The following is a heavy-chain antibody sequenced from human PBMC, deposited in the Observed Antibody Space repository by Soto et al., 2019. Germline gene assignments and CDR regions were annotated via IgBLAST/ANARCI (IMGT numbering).Heavy chain of an antibody. CDR2: IFHTGGT. D-gene: IGHD6-25*01. Sequence: QVQLQESGPGLVKPSETLSLTCTVSSDSIAGENWWSWVRQPPGMGLEWIGEIFHTGGTNYNPSLKSRVTMEVDTSKKQFSLNLIAATAADTAVYYCARVFSSGSGWMYYFDFWGQGTLVSVSS. J-gene: IGHJ4*02. V-gene: IGHV4-4*02. CDR3: ARVFSSGSGWMYYFDF. CDR1: SDSIAGENW.